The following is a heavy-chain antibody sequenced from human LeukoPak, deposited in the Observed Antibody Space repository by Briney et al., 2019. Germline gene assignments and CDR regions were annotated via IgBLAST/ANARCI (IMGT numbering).Heavy chain of an antibody. D-gene: IGHD2-15*01. J-gene: IGHJ3*01. CDR2: ISSSSSTI. Sequence: PGGSLRLSCAASGYTFSTYNMNWVRQAPGKGLEWVSYISSSSSTIFYADSVKGRFTVSRDNAKNSLYLQMNSLRVEDTAVYYCTSYSSPGAFDFWGQGTMVTVSS. V-gene: IGHV3-48*01. CDR3: TSYSSPGAFDF. CDR1: GYTFSTYN.